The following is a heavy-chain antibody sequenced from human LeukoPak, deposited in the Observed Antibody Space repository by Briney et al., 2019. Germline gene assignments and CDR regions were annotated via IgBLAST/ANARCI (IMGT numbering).Heavy chain of an antibody. CDR1: GFSRSTSGVG. CDR2: IFWDDDK. CDR3: AHKLRNYSNASGSQFDY. Sequence: SAPTLVKPTQTLTLTCTFSGFSRSTSGVGVGWIRQPPGKALEWLALIFWDDDKRYSTSLKSRLTITKDTYKNQVVLTVTNMDPVDTAPYYCAHKLRNYSNASGSQFDYWGQGTLVTVSS. V-gene: IGHV2-5*02. D-gene: IGHD3-22*01. J-gene: IGHJ4*02.